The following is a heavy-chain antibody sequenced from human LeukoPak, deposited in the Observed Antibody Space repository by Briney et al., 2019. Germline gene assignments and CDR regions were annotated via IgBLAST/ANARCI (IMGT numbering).Heavy chain of an antibody. CDR2: INPSGGST. V-gene: IGHV1-46*01. J-gene: IGHJ5*02. Sequence: GASVKVSCKASGYTFTSYYMHWVRQAPGQGLEWMGIINPSGGSTSYAQKFQGRVTMTRDMSTSTVYMELSSLRSEDTAVYYCARDRATTIWFDPWGQGTLVTVSS. CDR1: GYTFTSYY. CDR3: ARDRATTIWFDP. D-gene: IGHD1-26*01.